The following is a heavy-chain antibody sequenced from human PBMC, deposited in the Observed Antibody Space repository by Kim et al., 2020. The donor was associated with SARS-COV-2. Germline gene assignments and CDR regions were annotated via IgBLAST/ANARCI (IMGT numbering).Heavy chain of an antibody. J-gene: IGHJ6*02. CDR1: GYTFTSYY. Sequence: ASVKVSCKASGYTFTSYYMHWVRQAPGQGLEWMGIINPSGGSTSYAQKFQGRVTMTRDTSTSTVYMELSSLRSEDTAVYYCARASRMVRGVILYVNYYYGMDVWGQGTTVTVSS. V-gene: IGHV1-46*01. D-gene: IGHD3-10*01. CDR3: ARASRMVRGVILYVNYYYGMDV. CDR2: INPSGGST.